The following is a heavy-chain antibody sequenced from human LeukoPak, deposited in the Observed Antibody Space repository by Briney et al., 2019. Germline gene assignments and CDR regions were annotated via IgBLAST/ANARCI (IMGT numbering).Heavy chain of an antibody. CDR2: ISSSSSTI. V-gene: IGHV3-48*01. CDR1: GFTFSSYS. Sequence: GGSLRLSCAASGFTFSSYSMNWVRQAPGKGQEWVSYISSSSSTIYYADSVKGRFTISRDNAKNSLYLQMNSLRAEDTAVYYCARVDDYSNYPFDYWGQGTLVTVSS. J-gene: IGHJ4*02. CDR3: ARVDDYSNYPFDY. D-gene: IGHD4-11*01.